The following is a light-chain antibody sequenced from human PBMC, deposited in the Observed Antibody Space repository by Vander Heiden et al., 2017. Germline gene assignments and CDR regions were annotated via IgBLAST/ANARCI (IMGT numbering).Light chain of an antibody. CDR3: LQDGSSPRT. CDR2: GAS. J-gene: IGKJ1*01. V-gene: IGKV3-20*01. Sequence: EIVLTQSPGTLSLSPGERATLSCRASQSVSSSYLAWYQQKPGQAPRLLIYGASSRATGIPDRFSGNGSGTDFTLTISRLEPEDFAVYYCLQDGSSPRTFGQGTKVEIK. CDR1: QSVSSSY.